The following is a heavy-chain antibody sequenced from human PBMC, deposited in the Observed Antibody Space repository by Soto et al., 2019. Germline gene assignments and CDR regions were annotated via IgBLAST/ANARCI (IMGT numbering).Heavy chain of an antibody. D-gene: IGHD1-7*01. CDR1: GFTFSSYA. Sequence: PVGSLRLSCAASGFTFSSYAMSWVRQAPGKGLEWVSAISGSGGSTYYADSVKGRFTISRDNSKNTLYLQMNSLRAEDTAVYYCAKVRTGTTSPPEYWGQGTLVTVSS. CDR2: ISGSGGST. J-gene: IGHJ4*02. V-gene: IGHV3-23*01. CDR3: AKVRTGTTSPPEY.